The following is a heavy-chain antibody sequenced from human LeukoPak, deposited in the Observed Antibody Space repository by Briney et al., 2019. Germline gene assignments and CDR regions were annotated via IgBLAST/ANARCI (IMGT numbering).Heavy chain of an antibody. CDR1: GYSFTSNW. D-gene: IGHD1-1*01. Sequence: GEPLKISCKGSGYSFTSNWISWVRKMPGKGLEWMERIDPTDSYTNYSPSFKGHVTISADKSISTAYLQWSSLKASDTAMYYCARQPEGTWFDPWGQGTLVTVSS. CDR3: ARQPEGTWFDP. J-gene: IGHJ5*02. CDR2: IDPTDSYT. V-gene: IGHV5-10-1*01.